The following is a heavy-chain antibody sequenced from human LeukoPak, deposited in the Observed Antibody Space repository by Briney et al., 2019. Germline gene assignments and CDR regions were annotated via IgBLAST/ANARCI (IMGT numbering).Heavy chain of an antibody. J-gene: IGHJ4*02. CDR1: GYTFTGYY. D-gene: IGHD3-9*01. V-gene: IGHV1-69*05. CDR2: IIPIFGTA. CDR3: ARSLTGGVYYFDY. Sequence: SVKVSCKASGYTFTGYYMHWVRQAPGQGLEWMGGIIPIFGTANYAQKFQGRVTITTDESTSTAYMELSSLRSEDTAVYYCARSLTGGVYYFDYWGQGTLVTVSS.